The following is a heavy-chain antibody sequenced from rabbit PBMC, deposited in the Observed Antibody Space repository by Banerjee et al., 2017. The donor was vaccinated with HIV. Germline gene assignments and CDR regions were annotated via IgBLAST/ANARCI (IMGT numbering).Heavy chain of an antibody. J-gene: IGHJ4*01. CDR2: IYDGSSGNT. V-gene: IGHV1S45*01. CDR3: ARVSSGFYYFNL. D-gene: IGHD1-1*01. CDR1: GFSFSGSYW. Sequence: EESGGGLVQPEGSLALTCTASGFSFSGSYWICWVRQAPGKGLEWIACIYDGSSGNTYYASWAKGRFTISKTSSTTVTLQMTSLTAADTATHFCARVSSGFYYFNLWGPGTLVTVS.